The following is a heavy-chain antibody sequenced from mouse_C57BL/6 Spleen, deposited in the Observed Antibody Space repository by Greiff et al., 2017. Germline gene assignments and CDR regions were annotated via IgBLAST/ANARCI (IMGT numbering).Heavy chain of an antibody. J-gene: IGHJ1*03. CDR1: GYTFTSYW. Sequence: QVQLQQPGAELVKPGASVKLSCTASGYTFTSYWMHWVKQRPGQGLEWIGMIHPNSGSTNYNEKFKSKATLTVDKSSSTAYMQLSSLTSEASAVYDCAREGIYYDFGYFDVWGTGTTGTVSS. CDR2: IHPNSGST. CDR3: AREGIYYDFGYFDV. V-gene: IGHV1-64*01. D-gene: IGHD2-4*01.